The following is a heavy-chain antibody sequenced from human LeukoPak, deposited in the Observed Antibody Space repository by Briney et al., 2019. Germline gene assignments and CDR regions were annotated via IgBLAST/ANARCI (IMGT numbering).Heavy chain of an antibody. CDR2: IYPGDSDT. V-gene: IGHV5-51*01. CDR1: GYSFTSYW. J-gene: IGHJ4*02. CDR3: ARHVYPKRPVVVADY. Sequence: PGESLKISCKGSGYSFTSYWIGWVRQMPGKGLEWMGIIYPGDSDTRYSPSFQGQVTISADKSISTAYLQWSSLKASDTAMYYCARHVYPKRPVVVADYWGQGTLVTVSS. D-gene: IGHD2-15*01.